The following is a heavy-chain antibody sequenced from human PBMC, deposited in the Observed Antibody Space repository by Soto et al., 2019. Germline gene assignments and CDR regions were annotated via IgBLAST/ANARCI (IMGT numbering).Heavy chain of an antibody. J-gene: IGHJ6*02. V-gene: IGHV3-15*01. CDR1: GFTFSNAW. D-gene: IGHD6-13*01. Sequence: EVQLVESGGGLVKPGGSLRLSCAASGFTFSNAWMSWVRQAPGKGLEWVGRIKSKTDGGTTDYAAPVKGRFTISRDNAKNSLYLQMNSLRDEDTAVYYCARTLFRPYSSSWYRRDYYYYGMDVWGQGTTVTVSS. CDR3: ARTLFRPYSSSWYRRDYYYYGMDV. CDR2: IKSKTDGGTT.